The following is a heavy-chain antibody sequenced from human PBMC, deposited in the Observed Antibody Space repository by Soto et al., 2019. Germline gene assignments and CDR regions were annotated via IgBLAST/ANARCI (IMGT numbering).Heavy chain of an antibody. D-gene: IGHD6-13*01. CDR2: IDPSDSYT. CDR1: GYSFTSYW. J-gene: IGHJ6*02. CDR3: AREGIAAAGTVRYYYGMDV. Sequence: GESLKIFCKGSGYSFTSYWISWVRQMPGKGLEWMGRIDPSDSYTNYSPSFQGHVTISADKSISTAYLQWSSLKASDTAMYYCAREGIAAAGTVRYYYGMDVWGQGTTVTVSS. V-gene: IGHV5-10-1*01.